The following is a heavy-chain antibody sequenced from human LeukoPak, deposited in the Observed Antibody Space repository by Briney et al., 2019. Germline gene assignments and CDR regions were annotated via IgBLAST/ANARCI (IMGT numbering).Heavy chain of an antibody. J-gene: IGHJ4*02. V-gene: IGHV3-23*01. CDR3: AKTDIVVVPAAMRGYYFDY. CDR1: GFTFSSYA. D-gene: IGHD2-2*01. CDR2: ISGSGGST. Sequence: PGGSLRLSCAASGFTFSSYAMSWLRQAPGKGLEWVSAISGSGGSTYYADSVKGRFTISRDNSKNTLYLKMNSLRAEDTAVYYCAKTDIVVVPAAMRGYYFDYWGQGTLVTVSS.